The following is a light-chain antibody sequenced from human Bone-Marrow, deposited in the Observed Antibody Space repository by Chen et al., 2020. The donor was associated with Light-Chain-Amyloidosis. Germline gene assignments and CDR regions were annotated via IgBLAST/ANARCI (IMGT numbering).Light chain of an antibody. V-gene: IGKV3-20*01. CDR1: QTISSNY. J-gene: IGKJ4*01. CDR3: QQYGTSPLT. CDR2: GSS. Sequence: EIVLTQPPGTLSLSPGEGANLSCRASQTISSNYLTWYQQKFGQAPRLLIYGSSSRATGIPDRFTGSGSGTDFTLTINRLEPEDFAMYNCQQYGTSPLTFGGGTKVEIK.